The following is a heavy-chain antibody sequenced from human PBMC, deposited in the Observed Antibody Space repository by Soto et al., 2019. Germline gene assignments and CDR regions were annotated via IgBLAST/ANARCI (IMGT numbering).Heavy chain of an antibody. V-gene: IGHV4-39*01. Sequence: PSETLSLTCTVSGGSISSSSYYWGWIRQPPGKGLEWIGSIYYSGSTYYNPSLKSRVTISVDTSKNQFSLKLSSVTAADTAVYYCARGDCRGGSCYSPNRSYYYMDVWGKGPTVTVPS. CDR1: GGSISSSSYY. CDR3: ARGDCRGGSCYSPNRSYYYMDV. CDR2: IYYSGST. D-gene: IGHD2-15*01. J-gene: IGHJ6*03.